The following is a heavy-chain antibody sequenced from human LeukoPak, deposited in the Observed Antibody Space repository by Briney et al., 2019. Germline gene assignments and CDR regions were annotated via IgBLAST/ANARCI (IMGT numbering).Heavy chain of an antibody. Sequence: PGGSLRLSCEASGFTFSNYGMNWVRQAPGKGLEWVSSISSSSSYIYYADSVKGRFTISRDNAKNSLYLQMNSLRAEDTAVYYCAHLGRIQPMDVWGQGTTVTVSS. CDR2: ISSSSSYI. D-gene: IGHD5-18*01. CDR3: AHLGRIQPMDV. V-gene: IGHV3-21*01. CDR1: GFTFSNYG. J-gene: IGHJ6*02.